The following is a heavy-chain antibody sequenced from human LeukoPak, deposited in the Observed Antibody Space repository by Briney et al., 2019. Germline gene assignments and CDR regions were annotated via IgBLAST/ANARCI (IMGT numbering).Heavy chain of an antibody. CDR3: ARHLVVTANYFYYGMDV. Sequence: SETLSLTCTVSGGSISSSSYYWGWIRQPPGKGLEWIGSIYYSGSTYYNPSLKSRVTISVDTSKNQFSLKLSSVTAADTAVYYCARHLVVTANYFYYGMDVWGQGTTVTVSS. V-gene: IGHV4-39*01. J-gene: IGHJ6*02. CDR2: IYYSGST. CDR1: GGSISSSSYY. D-gene: IGHD2-21*02.